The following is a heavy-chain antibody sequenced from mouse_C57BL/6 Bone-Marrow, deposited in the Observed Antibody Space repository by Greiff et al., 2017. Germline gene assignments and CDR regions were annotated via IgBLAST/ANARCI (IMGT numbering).Heavy chain of an antibody. Sequence: VQLQQSGAELVKPGASVKLSCTASGFNFTDYYMHWVKQRTEQGLEWIGRIAPEDGDTKYAPKFQGKSTITADTSSNTTYLQLSSLTSEDAAVYYCSRALRSWFSYWGQGKLVTVSA. CDR2: IAPEDGDT. V-gene: IGHV14-2*01. J-gene: IGHJ3*01. CDR1: GFNFTDYY. CDR3: SRALRSWFSY.